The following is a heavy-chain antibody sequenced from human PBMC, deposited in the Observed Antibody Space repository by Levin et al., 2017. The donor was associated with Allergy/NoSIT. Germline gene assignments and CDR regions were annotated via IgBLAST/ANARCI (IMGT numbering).Heavy chain of an antibody. CDR3: ARATVDTAMVKDY. CDR2: ISSSSSTI. V-gene: IGHV3-48*01. J-gene: IGHJ4*02. D-gene: IGHD5-18*01. Sequence: GESLKISCAASGFTFSSYSMNWVRQAPGKGLEWVSYISSSSSTIYYADSVKGRFTISRDNAKNSLYLQMNSLRAEDTAVYYCARATVDTAMVKDYWGQGTLVTVSS. CDR1: GFTFSSYS.